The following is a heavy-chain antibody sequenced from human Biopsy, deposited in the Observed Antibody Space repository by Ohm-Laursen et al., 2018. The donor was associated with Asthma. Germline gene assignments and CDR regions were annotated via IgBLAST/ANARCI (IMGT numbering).Heavy chain of an antibody. V-gene: IGHV2-70*01. CDR2: IDWDDDK. CDR1: GFSLTTTGMS. J-gene: IGHJ3*02. CDR3: ARIPEVGTNSFDI. Sequence: THTLTLTCTFSGFSLTTTGMSVSWIRQPPGKALEWLALIDWDDDKYYSASLKTRLTISKDSSKNQVVLTMTNVDPVDTATYFCARIPEVGTNSFDIWGQGTMVTVSS. D-gene: IGHD1-14*01.